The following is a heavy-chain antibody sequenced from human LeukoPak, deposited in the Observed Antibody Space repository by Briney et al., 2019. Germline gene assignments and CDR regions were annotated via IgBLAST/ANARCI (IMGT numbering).Heavy chain of an antibody. D-gene: IGHD1/OR15-1a*01. Sequence: SVKVSCKASGGTFSSYAISWVRQAPGQGLEWMGGIIPIFGTANYAQKFQGRVTITADESKSTAYMELSSLRSEDTAVYYCAREAGWNTYYYGMDVWGKGTTVTVSS. CDR2: IIPIFGTA. CDR1: GGTFSSYA. V-gene: IGHV1-69*13. J-gene: IGHJ6*04. CDR3: AREAGWNTYYYGMDV.